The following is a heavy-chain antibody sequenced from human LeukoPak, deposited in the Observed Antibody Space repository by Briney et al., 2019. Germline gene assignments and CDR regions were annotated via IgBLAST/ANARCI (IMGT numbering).Heavy chain of an antibody. CDR1: GGSIGNKY. CDR2: IYYSGST. V-gene: IGHV4-59*01. CDR3: AREGRYSYGDYMDV. Sequence: SETLSLTCTVSGGSIGNKYWSWIRQPPGKGLEWIGYIYYSGSTNYNPSLKSRVTILVDTSKNQFSLKLSSVTAADTAVYYCAREGRYSYGDYMDVWGKGTTVTISS. J-gene: IGHJ6*03. D-gene: IGHD5-18*01.